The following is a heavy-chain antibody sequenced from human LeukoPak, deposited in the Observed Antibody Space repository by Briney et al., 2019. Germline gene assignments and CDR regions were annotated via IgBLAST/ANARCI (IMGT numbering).Heavy chain of an antibody. J-gene: IGHJ4*02. CDR2: ISSSSSYI. D-gene: IGHD3-3*01. CDR3: ARDGATTIFGVVTFDY. CDR1: GFTFSSYS. V-gene: IGHV3-21*01. Sequence: GGSLRLSCAASGFTFSSYSMNWARQAPGKGLEWVSSISSSSSYIYYADSVKGRFTISRDNAKNSLYLQMNSLRAEDTAVYYCARDGATTIFGVVTFDYWGQGTLVTVSS.